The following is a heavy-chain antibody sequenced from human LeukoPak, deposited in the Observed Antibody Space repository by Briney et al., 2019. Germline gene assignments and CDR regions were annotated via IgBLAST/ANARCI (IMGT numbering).Heavy chain of an antibody. CDR1: GYTFTNYG. CDR2: ISAYNGNQ. D-gene: IGHD5-24*01. CDR3: ARKDGYNPEIDY. V-gene: IGHV1-18*01. J-gene: IGHJ4*02. Sequence: GASVKASCKTPGYTFTNYGISWGRQAPGQGLGGMGWISAYNGNQTYRQKRQCRVTRTTDTSTSTVYMELRSLRSDDTAVYYCARKDGYNPEIDYWGQGTLVTVSS.